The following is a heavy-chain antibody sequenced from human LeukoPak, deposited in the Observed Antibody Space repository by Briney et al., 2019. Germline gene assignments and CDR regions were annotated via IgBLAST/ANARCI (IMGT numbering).Heavy chain of an antibody. CDR3: ARDQGRWFGSTDAFDI. V-gene: IGHV3-33*01. CDR1: GFTFSSYG. Sequence: GGSLRLSCAASGFTFSSYGMHWVRQAPVKGLEWVAVIWYDGSNKYYADSVKGRFTISRDNSKNTLYLQMNSLRAEDTAVYYCARDQGRWFGSTDAFDIWGQGTMVTVSS. D-gene: IGHD3-10*01. CDR2: IWYDGSNK. J-gene: IGHJ3*02.